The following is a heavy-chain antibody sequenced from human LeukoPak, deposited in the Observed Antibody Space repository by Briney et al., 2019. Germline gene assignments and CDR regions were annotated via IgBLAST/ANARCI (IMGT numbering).Heavy chain of an antibody. CDR3: AKSGDSSGLDAFDI. CDR1: GFTFDDYA. Sequence: QPGGSLRLSCAASGFTFDDYAMHWVRQAPGKGLEWVSLVSGDGGSTYYADSVKGRFTISRDSSKNSLYLQMNSLRTEDTALYYCAKSGDSSGLDAFDIWGQGTMVTVSS. CDR2: VSGDGGST. J-gene: IGHJ3*02. D-gene: IGHD3-22*01. V-gene: IGHV3-43*02.